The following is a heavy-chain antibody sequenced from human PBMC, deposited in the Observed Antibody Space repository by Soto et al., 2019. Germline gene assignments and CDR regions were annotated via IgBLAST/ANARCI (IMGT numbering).Heavy chain of an antibody. CDR1: GGSISSSSYY. Sequence: SETLSLTCTVSGGSISSSSYYWGWIRQPPGKGLEWIGSIYYSGSTYYNPSLKSRVTISVDTSKNQFSLKLSSVTAADTAVYYCARSTSSGYSSSWYYFDYWGQGTLVTVSS. CDR2: IYYSGST. CDR3: ARSTSSGYSSSWYYFDY. V-gene: IGHV4-39*01. J-gene: IGHJ4*02. D-gene: IGHD6-13*01.